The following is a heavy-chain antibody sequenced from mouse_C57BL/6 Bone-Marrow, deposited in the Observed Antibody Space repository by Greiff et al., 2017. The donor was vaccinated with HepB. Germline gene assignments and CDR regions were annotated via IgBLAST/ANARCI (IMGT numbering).Heavy chain of an antibody. J-gene: IGHJ3*01. CDR1: GYAFTNYL. Sequence: QVQLKQSGAELVRPGTSVKVSCKASGYAFTNYLIEWVKQRPGQGLEWIGVINPGSGGTNYNEKFKGKATLTADKSSSTAYMQLSSLTSEDSAVYFCARNLLSEAWFAYWGQGTLVTVSA. CDR3: ARNLLSEAWFAY. D-gene: IGHD2-10*01. CDR2: INPGSGGT. V-gene: IGHV1-54*01.